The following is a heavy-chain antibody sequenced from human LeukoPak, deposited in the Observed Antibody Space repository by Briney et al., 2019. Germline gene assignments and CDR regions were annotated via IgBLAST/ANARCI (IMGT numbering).Heavy chain of an antibody. J-gene: IGHJ3*02. CDR3: AKDPRVLRYSPQNDAFDI. V-gene: IGHV3-23*01. D-gene: IGHD3-9*01. CDR2: ISGSGGST. Sequence: GSLRLSCAASGFTFSSYAMSWVRQAPGKGLEWVSAISGSGGSTYYADSVKGRFTISRDNSKNTLYLQMNSLRAEDTAVYYCAKDPRVLRYSPQNDAFDIWGQGTMVTVSS. CDR1: GFTFSSYA.